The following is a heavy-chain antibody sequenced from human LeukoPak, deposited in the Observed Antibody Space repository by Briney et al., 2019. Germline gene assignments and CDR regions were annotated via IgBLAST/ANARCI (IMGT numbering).Heavy chain of an antibody. Sequence: PSETLSLTCSLSGASITSYYWNWIRQPPGKGLEWIGNIYTSGGTNYNPSLKSRVTISLDTSKDQFSLKLTSVTAADTAFYYCAKDWELGSWGQGTLVTVSS. V-gene: IGHV4-59*01. CDR2: IYTSGGT. CDR3: AKDWELGS. D-gene: IGHD1-26*01. CDR1: GASITSYY. J-gene: IGHJ5*02.